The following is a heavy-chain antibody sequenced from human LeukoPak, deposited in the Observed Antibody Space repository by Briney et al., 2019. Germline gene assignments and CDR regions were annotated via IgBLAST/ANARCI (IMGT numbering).Heavy chain of an antibody. CDR2: LYTGGGA. V-gene: IGHV3-53*01. D-gene: IGHD2/OR15-2a*01. J-gene: IGHJ4*02. CDR1: GFNVSTNY. Sequence: GGSLRPSCAASGFNVSTNYMSWVRQAPGGGLEWVSTLYTGGGAYYSAFVKGHFTISRDISKNTLYLQLSYLRAEDTAVYYCARSANYLTHYFDDWGQGTPVIVSS. CDR3: ARSANYLTHYFDD.